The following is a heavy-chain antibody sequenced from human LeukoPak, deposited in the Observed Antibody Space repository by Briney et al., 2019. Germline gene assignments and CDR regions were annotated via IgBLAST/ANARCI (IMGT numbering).Heavy chain of an antibody. J-gene: IGHJ6*02. CDR3: ARVPRYSGSYLGNYYYGMDV. CDR2: IYSGGST. Sequence: GGSLRLSCAASGFTVSSNYMSWVRQAPGKGLEWVSVIYSGGSTYYADSVKGRFTTSRDNSKNTLYLQMNSLRAEDTAVYYCARVPRYSGSYLGNYYYGMDVWGQGTTVTVSS. CDR1: GFTVSSNY. D-gene: IGHD1-26*01. V-gene: IGHV3-66*01.